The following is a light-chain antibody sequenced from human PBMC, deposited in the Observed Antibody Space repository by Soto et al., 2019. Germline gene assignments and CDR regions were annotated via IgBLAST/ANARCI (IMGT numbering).Light chain of an antibody. V-gene: IGKV3-20*01. J-gene: IGKJ1*01. Sequence: EIVLTQSPGTLSLSPGERVTLSCKASQSISTNYLAWYQQKPGQAPRLLIYGASKRATGIPDRFSGSGSGTDCTLTISRLEPEDVAVYCCQQYGSSPRTLGQGTKVDIK. CDR3: QQYGSSPRT. CDR2: GAS. CDR1: QSISTNY.